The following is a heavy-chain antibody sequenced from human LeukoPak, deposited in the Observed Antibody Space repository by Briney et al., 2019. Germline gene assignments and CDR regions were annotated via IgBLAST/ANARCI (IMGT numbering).Heavy chain of an antibody. CDR2: IKRDGSEK. Sequence: GGSLRLSCAASGFTFSSYWMSWVRQAPGKGLEWVANIKRDGSEKYYVDSVKGRFTISRDNAKNSLYLQMNSLRAEDTAVYYCARRVGKWLRFNYFDYWGQGTLVTVSS. D-gene: IGHD5-12*01. J-gene: IGHJ4*02. CDR1: GFTFSSYW. CDR3: ARRVGKWLRFNYFDY. V-gene: IGHV3-7*01.